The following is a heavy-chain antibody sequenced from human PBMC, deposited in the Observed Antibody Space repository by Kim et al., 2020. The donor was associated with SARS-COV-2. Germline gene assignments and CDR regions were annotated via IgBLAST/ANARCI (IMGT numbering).Heavy chain of an antibody. CDR2: INPSGGST. Sequence: ASVKVSCKASGYTFTSYYMHWVRQAPGQGLEWMGIINPSGGSTSYAQKFQGRVTMTRDASTSTGYMELSSLRSEDTAVYYCARDRYYDSSGDSPLQWGQGTLVTVSS. J-gene: IGHJ4*02. D-gene: IGHD3-22*01. CDR1: GYTFTSYY. CDR3: ARDRYYDSSGDSPLQ. V-gene: IGHV1-46*01.